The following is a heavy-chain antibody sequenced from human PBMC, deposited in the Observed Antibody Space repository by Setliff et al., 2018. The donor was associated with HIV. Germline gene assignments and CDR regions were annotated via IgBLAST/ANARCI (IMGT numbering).Heavy chain of an antibody. J-gene: IGHJ4*02. Sequence: PSETLSLTCAVSGGSISSDNWWTWVRQPPGKGLEWIGEINHSGSTNYNPSLKSRVTISVDTSKNQFSLKLSSVTAADAAVYYCARSTPSVGYISEHWGQGTLVTVSS. D-gene: IGHD5-12*01. CDR1: GGSISSDNW. CDR2: INHSGST. V-gene: IGHV4-4*02. CDR3: ARSTPSVGYISEH.